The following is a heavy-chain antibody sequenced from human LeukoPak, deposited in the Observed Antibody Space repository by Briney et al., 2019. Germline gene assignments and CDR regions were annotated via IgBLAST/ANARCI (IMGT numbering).Heavy chain of an antibody. CDR2: IYTSGST. V-gene: IGHV4-4*07. CDR1: GGSISRYY. Sequence: SETLSLTCTVSGGSISRYYWGWIRQPAGKGLEWIGRIYTSGSTNYNPSLKSRVAMSVDTSKNQFSLKLSSVTAADTAVYYCARDQPDKYYYYYYMDVWGKGTTVTVSS. CDR3: ARDQPDKYYYYYYMDV. J-gene: IGHJ6*03.